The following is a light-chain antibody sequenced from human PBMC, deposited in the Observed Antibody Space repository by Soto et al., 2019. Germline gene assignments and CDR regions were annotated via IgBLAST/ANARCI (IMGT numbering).Light chain of an antibody. CDR3: SSYTSRSTPYD. CDR1: SSDVGAYNY. Sequence: QSVLTQPASVSGSPGQSITISCTGTSSDVGAYNYVSWYQQHPGKAPKLMIYDVSNRPSGISNRFSGSKSGNTASLTISGLQAEDEADYYCSSYTSRSTPYDFGTGTKVTVL. CDR2: DVS. J-gene: IGLJ1*01. V-gene: IGLV2-14*01.